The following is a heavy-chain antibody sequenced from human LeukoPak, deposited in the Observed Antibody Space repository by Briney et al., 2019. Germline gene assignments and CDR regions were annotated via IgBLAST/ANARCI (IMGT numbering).Heavy chain of an antibody. Sequence: ASVKVSCKASGYTFTSFYMHWVRQAPGQGLEWMGIINPSGGSTSYAQKFQGRVTMTRDTSTSTVYMELSSLRSEDTAVYYCARYYYDSSGYYYGDYWGQGTLVTVSS. J-gene: IGHJ4*02. CDR2: INPSGGST. CDR1: GYTFTSFY. V-gene: IGHV1-46*01. D-gene: IGHD3-22*01. CDR3: ARYYYDSSGYYYGDY.